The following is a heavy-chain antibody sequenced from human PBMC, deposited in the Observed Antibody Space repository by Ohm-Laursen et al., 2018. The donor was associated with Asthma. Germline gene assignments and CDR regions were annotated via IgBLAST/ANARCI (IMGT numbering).Heavy chain of an antibody. J-gene: IGHJ4*02. CDR2: ISSSSSTI. V-gene: IGHV3-48*02. D-gene: IGHD3-3*01. CDR1: GFTFSSYS. Sequence: SLRLSCTASGFTFSSYSMNWVRQAPGKGLEWVSYISSSSSTIYYADSVKGRFTISRDNAKNSLYLQMNSLRDEDTAVYYCARDNGARREFGVVTLGYFDYWGQGTLVTVSS. CDR3: ARDNGARREFGVVTLGYFDY.